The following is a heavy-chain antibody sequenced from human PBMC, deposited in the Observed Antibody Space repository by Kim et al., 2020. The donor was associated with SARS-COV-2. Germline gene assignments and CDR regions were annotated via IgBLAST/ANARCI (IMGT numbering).Heavy chain of an antibody. CDR3: ERIYCYGGGYFDY. V-gene: IGHV2-70*01. D-gene: IGHD5-18*01. J-gene: IGHJ4*02. Sequence: STSLKTRLTISKDTSKNQVVLTMTNMDPVDTATYYCERIYCYGGGYFDYWGQGTLVTVSS.